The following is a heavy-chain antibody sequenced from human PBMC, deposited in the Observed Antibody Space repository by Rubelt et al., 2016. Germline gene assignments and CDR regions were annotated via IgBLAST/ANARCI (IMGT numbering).Heavy chain of an antibody. D-gene: IGHD3-10*01. V-gene: IGHV1-3*01. Sequence: EGEVKKPGASVKVSCKASGYTFTSYAMHWVRQAPGQRLEWMGWINAGNGNTKYSQKFQGRVTITRDTSASTAYMELSSLRSEDTAVYYCAASYGSGSYYPPTFDYWGQGTLVTVSS. CDR1: GYTFTSYA. CDR2: INAGNGNT. CDR3: AASYGSGSYYPPTFDY. J-gene: IGHJ4*02.